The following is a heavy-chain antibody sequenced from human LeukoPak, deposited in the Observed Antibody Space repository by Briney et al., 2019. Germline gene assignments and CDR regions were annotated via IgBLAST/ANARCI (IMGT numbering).Heavy chain of an antibody. CDR2: IWYDGSNK. CDR3: VSRTSSGWYPDY. CDR1: GFTFSSYG. Sequence: GGSLRLSCAASGFTFSSYGMHWVRQAPGKGLEWVAVIWYDGSNKYYADSVKGRFTISRDNSKNTLYLQMNSLRAEDTAVYYCVSRTSSGWYPDYWGQGTLVTVSS. V-gene: IGHV3-33*01. J-gene: IGHJ4*02. D-gene: IGHD6-19*01.